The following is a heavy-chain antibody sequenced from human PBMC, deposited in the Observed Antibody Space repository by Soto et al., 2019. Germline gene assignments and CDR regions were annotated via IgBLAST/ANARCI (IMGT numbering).Heavy chain of an antibody. CDR3: ASLCVDTAMVYYYYGMDV. D-gene: IGHD5-18*01. Sequence: NPSETLSLTCTVSGGSISSSSYYWGWIRQPPGKGLEWIGSIYYSGSTYYNPSLKSRVTISVDTSKNQFSLKLSSVTAADTAVYYCASLCVDTAMVYYYYGMDVWGQGTTVTVSS. CDR1: GGSISSSSYY. J-gene: IGHJ6*02. CDR2: IYYSGST. V-gene: IGHV4-39*01.